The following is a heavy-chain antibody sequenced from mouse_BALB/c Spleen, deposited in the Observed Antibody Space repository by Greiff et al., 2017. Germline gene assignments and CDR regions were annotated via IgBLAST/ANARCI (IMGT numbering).Heavy chain of an antibody. CDR2: ISYDGSN. D-gene: IGHD1-2*01. Sequence: EVKLQESGPGLVKPSQSLSLTCSVTGYSITSGYYWNWIRQFPGNKLEWMGYISYDGSNNYNPSLKNRISITRDTSKNQFFLKLNSVTTEDTATYYCARASATATEAMDYWGQGTSVTVSS. CDR1: GYSITSGYY. V-gene: IGHV3-6*02. J-gene: IGHJ4*01. CDR3: ARASATATEAMDY.